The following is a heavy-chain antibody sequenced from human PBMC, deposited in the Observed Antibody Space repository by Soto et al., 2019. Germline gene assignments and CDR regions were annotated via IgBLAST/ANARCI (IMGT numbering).Heavy chain of an antibody. V-gene: IGHV4-59*01. CDR3: AREYSRWFDP. J-gene: IGHJ5*02. CDR2: IYHSGTT. D-gene: IGHD2-15*01. Sequence: NPSETLSLTCTVSGDSFSSYYWSWIRQPPGKGLEWIGYIYHSGTTTYNPSLKSRVTISVDTSKNQFSLKLSSVTAADTAVYYCAREYSRWFDPWGQGTLVTVSS. CDR1: GDSFSSYY.